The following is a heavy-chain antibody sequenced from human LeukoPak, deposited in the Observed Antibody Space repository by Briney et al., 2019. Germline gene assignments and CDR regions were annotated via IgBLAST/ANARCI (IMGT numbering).Heavy chain of an antibody. CDR2: NYSGGST. CDR3: ARDSYDSSGYSTGLDY. Sequence: GGSLRLSCAASGFTVSSNYMSWVRQAPGKGLEWVSVNYSGGSTYYADSVKGRFTISRDNSKNTLYLQMNSLRAEDTAVYYCARDSYDSSGYSTGLDYWGQGTLVTVSS. D-gene: IGHD3-22*01. V-gene: IGHV3-53*01. J-gene: IGHJ4*02. CDR1: GFTVSSNY.